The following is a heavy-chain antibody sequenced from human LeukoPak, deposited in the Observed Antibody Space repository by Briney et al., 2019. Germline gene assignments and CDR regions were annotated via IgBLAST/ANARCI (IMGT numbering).Heavy chain of an antibody. CDR2: ISSSGSTI. D-gene: IGHD3-10*01. CDR3: ARVDYYGSGSLDV. CDR1: GFTFSSCE. V-gene: IGHV3-48*03. J-gene: IGHJ6*02. Sequence: GGSLRLSCAASGFTFSSCEMNWVRQAPGKGLEWVSYISSSGSTIYYADSVKGRFTISRDNAKNSLYLQMNSLRAEDTAVYYCARVDYYGSGSLDVWGQGTTVTVSS.